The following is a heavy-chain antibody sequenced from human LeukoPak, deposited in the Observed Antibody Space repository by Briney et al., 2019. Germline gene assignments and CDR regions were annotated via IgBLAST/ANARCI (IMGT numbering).Heavy chain of an antibody. V-gene: IGHV1-2*02. CDR3: ARTFLEWLSPRADAFDI. J-gene: IGHJ3*02. CDR2: SNPNSGGT. Sequence: ASVKVPCKASGYTFSGYYMHWVRQAPGQGLEWMGWSNPNSGGTNYAQKFQGRVTMTRDTSISTAYMELSRLRSDDTAVYYCARTFLEWLSPRADAFDIWGQGTMVTVSS. CDR1: GYTFSGYY. D-gene: IGHD3-3*02.